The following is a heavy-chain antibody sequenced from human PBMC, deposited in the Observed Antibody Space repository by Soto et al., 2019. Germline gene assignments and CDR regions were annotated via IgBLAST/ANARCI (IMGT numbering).Heavy chain of an antibody. CDR1: GFTFSSYG. J-gene: IGHJ4*02. D-gene: IGHD3-22*01. CDR2: ISYDGSNK. CDR3: AKDTYYYDSSGSKDY. V-gene: IGHV3-30*18. Sequence: GGSLRLSCAASGFTFSSYGMHWVRQAPGKGLEWVAVISYDGSNKYYADSVKGRFTISRDNSKNTLYLQMNSLRAEDTAVYYCAKDTYYYDSSGSKDYWGQVPLVTFSS.